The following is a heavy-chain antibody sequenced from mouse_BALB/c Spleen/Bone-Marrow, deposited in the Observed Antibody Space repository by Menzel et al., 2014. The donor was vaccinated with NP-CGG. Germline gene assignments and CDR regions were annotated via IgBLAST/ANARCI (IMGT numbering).Heavy chain of an antibody. V-gene: IGHV1S135*01. CDR2: IDPYNGGT. CDR3: ARHSYYGSSLFDY. J-gene: IGHJ2*01. Sequence: QRQQSGPKLGNPCASVKVSCKASGYAFTSYNMHWVKQSHGKSLEWIGYIDPYNGGTSYNQKFKGKATLTVDKSSSAAYMHLKSLTSEDSAVYYCARHSYYGSSLFDYWGQGATPTIYS. CDR1: GYAFTSYN. D-gene: IGHD1-1*01.